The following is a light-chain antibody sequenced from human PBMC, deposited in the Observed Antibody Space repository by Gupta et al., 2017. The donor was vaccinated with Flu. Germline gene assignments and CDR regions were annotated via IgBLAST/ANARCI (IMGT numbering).Light chain of an antibody. Sequence: DIQMTQSPSSLSASVGDRVTITCRTTQSISNYLNWYQQKPGKVPKVLIYSVSTLQSGVPSRFSDSGYGTEFTLTISRLQPEDFATYYCQQSDSTPRTFGQGTKVDI. CDR1: QSISNY. CDR2: SVS. CDR3: QQSDSTPRT. V-gene: IGKV1-39*01. J-gene: IGKJ1*01.